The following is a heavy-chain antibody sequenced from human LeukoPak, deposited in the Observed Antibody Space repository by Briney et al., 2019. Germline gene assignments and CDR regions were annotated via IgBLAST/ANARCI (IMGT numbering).Heavy chain of an antibody. J-gene: IGHJ4*02. CDR1: GYTFTGYY. D-gene: IGHD6-13*01. CDR2: INPNSGGT. CDR3: ARYTAAGDFDY. Sequence: ASVKVSCKASGYTFTGYYMHWVRQAPGQGLEWLGWINPNSGGTNYAQKFQGRVTMTRDTSISTAYMELSRLRSDDTAVYYGARYTAAGDFDYWGQGTLVTVSS. V-gene: IGHV1-2*02.